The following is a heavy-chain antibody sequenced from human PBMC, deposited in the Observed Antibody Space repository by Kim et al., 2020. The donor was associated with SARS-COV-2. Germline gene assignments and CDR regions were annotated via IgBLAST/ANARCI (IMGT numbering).Heavy chain of an antibody. CDR1: GFAFNSYV. CDR2: ISGTGNNA. V-gene: IGHV3-23*01. Sequence: GGSLRLSCATSGFAFNSYVITWVRQAPGKGLEWVSGISGTGNNAYYADSVKGRFTMSRDNSKNTLYLQMDSLGAEDTAVYFCAKGVGDRWAYNWYYLDYWGQGTLVTVSS. CDR3: AKGVGDRWAYNWYYLDY. J-gene: IGHJ4*02. D-gene: IGHD3-10*01.